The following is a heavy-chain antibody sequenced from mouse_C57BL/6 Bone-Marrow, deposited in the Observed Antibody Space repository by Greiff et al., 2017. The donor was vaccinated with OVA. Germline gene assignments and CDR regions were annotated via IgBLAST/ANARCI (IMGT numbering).Heavy chain of an antibody. CDR3: ARDAEGGLDY. J-gene: IGHJ2*01. CDR1: GFTFSDFY. D-gene: IGHD1-1*02. Sequence: EVKLMESGGGLVQSGRSLRLSCATSGFTFSDFYMEWVRQAPGKGLEWIAASRNKANDYTTEYSASVKGRFIVSRDTSQSILYLQMNALRAEDTAIYYCARDAEGGLDYWGQGTTLTVSS. CDR2: SRNKANDYTT. V-gene: IGHV7-1*01.